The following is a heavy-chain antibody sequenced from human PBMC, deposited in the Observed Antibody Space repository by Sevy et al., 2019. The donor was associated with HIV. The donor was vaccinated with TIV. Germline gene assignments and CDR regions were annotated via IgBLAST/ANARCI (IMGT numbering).Heavy chain of an antibody. D-gene: IGHD1-7*01. CDR1: GFTFSSYG. CDR3: ATGRGDWNSAYFQH. CDR2: IWYDGSNK. J-gene: IGHJ1*01. Sequence: GGSLRLSCAASGFTFSSYGMHWVRQAPGKGLEWVAVIWYDGSNKYYADSVKGRFTISRDNSKNTLYLKMNSLRAEDTAVYYCATGRGDWNSAYFQHWGQGTLVTVSS. V-gene: IGHV3-33*08.